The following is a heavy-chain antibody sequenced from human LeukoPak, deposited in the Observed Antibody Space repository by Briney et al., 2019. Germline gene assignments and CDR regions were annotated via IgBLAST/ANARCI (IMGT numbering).Heavy chain of an antibody. CDR2: VYHSGST. J-gene: IGHJ3*02. CDR3: ARFRVYSSSWYEGGAFDI. V-gene: IGHV4-4*02. Sequence: SETLSLTCSVSGDDISSSNWWTWGRQPPQKGVGWIGEVYHSGSTNYNPSLKSRVTISVDKSKNQFSLKLSSVTAADTAVYYCARFRVYSSSWYEGGAFDIWGQGTMVTVSS. D-gene: IGHD6-13*01. CDR1: GDDISSSNW.